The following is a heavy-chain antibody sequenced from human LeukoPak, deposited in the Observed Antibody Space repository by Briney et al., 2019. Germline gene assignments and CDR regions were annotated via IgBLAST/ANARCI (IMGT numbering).Heavy chain of an antibody. CDR1: GGSISSGGYY. J-gene: IGHJ2*01. CDR3: ARGRSGTTVTTSWDFDL. CDR2: IYHSGST. Sequence: SQTLSLTCTVSGGSISSGGYYWSWIRRHPGKSLEWIGYIYHSGSTYYNPSLKSRVTTSVDTSKNQFSLKLSSVTAADTAVYYCARGRSGTTVTTSWDFDLWGRGTLVTVSS. V-gene: IGHV4-31*03. D-gene: IGHD4-17*01.